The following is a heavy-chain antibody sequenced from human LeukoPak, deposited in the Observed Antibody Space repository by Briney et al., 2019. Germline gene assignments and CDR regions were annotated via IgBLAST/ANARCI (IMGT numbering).Heavy chain of an antibody. J-gene: IGHJ4*02. CDR2: INPNRGDT. Sequence: ASVKVSCKASGYTFTGYYMHWVRQAPGQGLEWMGWINPNRGDTNYAQKFQGRVTMTRDTSISTAYMELSSLRTDDTAVYYCARRMGSGYDFGYWGQGTLVTVSS. CDR1: GYTFTGYY. V-gene: IGHV1-2*02. D-gene: IGHD5-12*01. CDR3: ARRMGSGYDFGY.